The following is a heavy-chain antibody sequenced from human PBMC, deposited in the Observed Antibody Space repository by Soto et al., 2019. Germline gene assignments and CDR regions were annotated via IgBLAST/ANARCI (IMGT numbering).Heavy chain of an antibody. CDR3: AIDTDRDGYNFTFDY. V-gene: IGHV1-69*13. D-gene: IGHD5-12*01. CDR2: IIPIFGTA. CDR1: GGAFCSYA. J-gene: IGHJ4*02. Sequence: GASVKVSCKASGGAFCSYAISWVRQDPGHGLEWMGGIIPIFGTANSAQKFKGRVIITADESTSTAYMELSSLRSEDTAVYYCAIDTDRDGYNFTFDYWGQGTLVTVSS.